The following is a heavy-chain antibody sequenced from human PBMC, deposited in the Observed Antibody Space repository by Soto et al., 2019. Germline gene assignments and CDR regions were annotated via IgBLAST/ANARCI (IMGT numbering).Heavy chain of an antibody. CDR1: GFTFSSYA. CDR3: ARVLTVTRDDAFDI. D-gene: IGHD4-17*01. J-gene: IGHJ3*02. Sequence: QVQLVESGGGVVQPGRSLRLSCAASGFTFSSYAMHWVRQAPGKGLEWVAVISYDGSNKYYADSVKGRFTISRDNSKNSLYLQMNSLRAEDTAVYYCARVLTVTRDDAFDIWGQGTMVTVSS. V-gene: IGHV3-30-3*01. CDR2: ISYDGSNK.